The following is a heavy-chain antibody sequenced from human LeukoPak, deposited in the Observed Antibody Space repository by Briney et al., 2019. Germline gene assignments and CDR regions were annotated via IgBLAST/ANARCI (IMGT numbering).Heavy chain of an antibody. CDR3: ARAGGRFYRNNDVFDI. J-gene: IGHJ3*02. CDR1: GYTFTSYG. CDR2: ISAYNGNT. D-gene: IGHD2/OR15-2a*01. V-gene: IGHV1-18*01. Sequence: GASVKVSCKASGYTFTSYGISWVRQAPGQGLEWMGWISAYNGNTNYAQKLQGRVTMTTDTSTSTAYMELRSLRSDDTAVYYCARAGGRFYRNNDVFDIWGQGTMVTVSS.